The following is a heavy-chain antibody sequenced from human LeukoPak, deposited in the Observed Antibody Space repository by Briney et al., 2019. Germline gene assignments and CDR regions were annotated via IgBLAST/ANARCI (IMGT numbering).Heavy chain of an antibody. D-gene: IGHD6-13*01. CDR1: GFSFENYN. CDR2: INVITGYI. V-gene: IGHV3-21*01. CDR3: ARGGAAANFDY. Sequence: GSLRLSCAASGFSFENYNMNWVRQAPGKGLEWVAYINVITGYIYYADSLKGRFTISRDNAKKSLFLEMNSLRVEDTAVYYCARGGAAANFDYWGQGTLVTVSS. J-gene: IGHJ4*02.